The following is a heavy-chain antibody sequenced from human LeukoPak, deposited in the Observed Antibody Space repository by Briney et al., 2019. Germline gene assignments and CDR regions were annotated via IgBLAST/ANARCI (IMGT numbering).Heavy chain of an antibody. CDR1: GGSISSYY. CDR2: IYYSGRT. J-gene: IGHJ4*02. CDR3: ARYSSAGLDY. V-gene: IGHV4-59*01. D-gene: IGHD2-21*01. Sequence: SETLSLTCTVSGGSISSYYWSWIRQPPGKGLEWIGYIYYSGRTNYNPSLKSRVTISVDTSKKQFSLNLTSVTAADTAVYYRARYSSAGLDYWGQGTLVTVSS.